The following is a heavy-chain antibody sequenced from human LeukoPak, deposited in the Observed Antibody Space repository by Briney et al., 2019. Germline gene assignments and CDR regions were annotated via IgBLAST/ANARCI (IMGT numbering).Heavy chain of an antibody. J-gene: IGHJ3*02. V-gene: IGHV4-39*07. CDR2: IYYSGST. Sequence: PSETLSLTCTVSGGSISSTSYYWGWIRQPPGKGLEWIGNIYYSGSTCYNPSLKSRVTISVDTSKNQFSLKLSSVTAADTAVYYCAGIAAAAFDIWGQGTMVTVSS. CDR3: AGIAAAAFDI. D-gene: IGHD6-13*01. CDR1: GGSISSTSYY.